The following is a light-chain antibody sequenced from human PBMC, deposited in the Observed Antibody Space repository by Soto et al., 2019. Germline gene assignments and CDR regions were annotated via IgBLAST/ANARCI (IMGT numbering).Light chain of an antibody. CDR2: KAS. J-gene: IGKJ1*01. V-gene: IGKV1-5*03. CDR3: QQFYRYPWT. Sequence: DIQMTQSPSALFASVGDTVTITCRASQSVDTCLAWYQQKPGKAPHLLIYKASRLETGVPSRFSGSGSVTDYTLTITGLQPDDFATYYCQQFYRYPWTFGQGTKVEI. CDR1: QSVDTC.